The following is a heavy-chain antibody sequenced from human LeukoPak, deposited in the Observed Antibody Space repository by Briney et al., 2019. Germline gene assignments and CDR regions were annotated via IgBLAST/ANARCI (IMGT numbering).Heavy chain of an antibody. J-gene: IGHJ4*02. V-gene: IGHV3-23*01. CDR1: GFTFSDYA. CDR3: ARSVPDYTRFDY. CDR2: FKTNSGQV. Sequence: GGSLRLSCVASGFTFSDYAMNWVRQAPGKGLEWVSTFKTNSGQVHYAESVRDRFTISRVNSKNTVYLEMSSLRAEDTALYFCARSVPDYTRFDYWGQGVLVTVSS. D-gene: IGHD4-11*01.